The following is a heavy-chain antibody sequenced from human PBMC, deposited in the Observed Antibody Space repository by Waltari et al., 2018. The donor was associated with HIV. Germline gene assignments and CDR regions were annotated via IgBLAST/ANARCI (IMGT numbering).Heavy chain of an antibody. CDR1: GFTFTNAW. CDR2: IKTKAEGETV. V-gene: IGHV3-15*01. D-gene: IGHD3-10*01. Sequence: EVQVVESGGGLVKPGGSLRLTCGAYGFTFTNAWMSWVRQAPGKGLEWVGRIKTKAEGETVEYATPVKDRFTISRDDSKNTLYLQMNSLTTEDTAVYYCTTWQVGSYWGHGTLVTVSS. J-gene: IGHJ4*01. CDR3: TTWQVGSY.